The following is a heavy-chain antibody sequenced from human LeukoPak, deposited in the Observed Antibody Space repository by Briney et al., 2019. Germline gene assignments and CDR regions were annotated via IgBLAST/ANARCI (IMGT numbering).Heavy chain of an antibody. CDR3: ARGVVVPAAIDY. Sequence: PSETLSLTCTVSGGSISSYYWSWIRQPPGKGLEWIGYIYYSGSTNYNPSLKSRVTISVDTSKNRFSLKLSSVTAADTAVYYCARGVVVPAAIDYWGQGTLVTVSS. CDR1: GGSISSYY. CDR2: IYYSGST. V-gene: IGHV4-59*01. D-gene: IGHD2-2*01. J-gene: IGHJ4*02.